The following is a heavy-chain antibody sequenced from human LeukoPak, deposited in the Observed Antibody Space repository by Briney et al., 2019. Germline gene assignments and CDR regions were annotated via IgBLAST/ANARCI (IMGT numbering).Heavy chain of an antibody. D-gene: IGHD6-6*01. CDR2: IYYSGST. CDR1: GGSISSYY. Sequence: SETLSLTCTVSGGSISSYYWSWIRQPPGKGLEWIGYIYYSGSTDYHPSLKSRVTILVDTSKNQFYLKLSSVTAADTAVYYCARQYSFTSYFDYWGQGALVTVSS. CDR3: ARQYSFTSYFDY. J-gene: IGHJ4*02. V-gene: IGHV4-59*01.